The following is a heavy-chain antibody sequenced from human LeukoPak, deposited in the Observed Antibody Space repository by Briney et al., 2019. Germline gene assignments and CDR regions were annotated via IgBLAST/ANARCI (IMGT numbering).Heavy chain of an antibody. V-gene: IGHV3-23*01. CDR1: GFTFNNYG. J-gene: IGHJ4*02. CDR2: ISGSGGNT. Sequence: GKSLRLSCAASGFTFNNYGMHWVRQAPGKGLEWVSAISGSGGNTYYADSVKGRFTISRDNSKNTLYLQMSSLRAEDTAVYYCAKHVSWSYFDYWGQGTLVTVSS. CDR3: AKHVSWSYFDY.